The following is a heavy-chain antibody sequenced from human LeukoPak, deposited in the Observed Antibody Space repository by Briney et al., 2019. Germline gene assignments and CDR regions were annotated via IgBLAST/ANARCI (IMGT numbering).Heavy chain of an antibody. V-gene: IGHV1-2*02. CDR1: GYTFTGYY. J-gene: IGHJ4*02. CDR3: ARERDGYITFDY. D-gene: IGHD5-24*01. CDR2: INPNSGGT. Sequence: ASVTVSCKASGYTFTGYYMHWVRQAPGQGLEWMGWINPNSGGTNYAQKFQGRVTMTRDTSISTAYMELSRLRSDDTAVYYCARERDGYITFDYWGQGTLVTVSS.